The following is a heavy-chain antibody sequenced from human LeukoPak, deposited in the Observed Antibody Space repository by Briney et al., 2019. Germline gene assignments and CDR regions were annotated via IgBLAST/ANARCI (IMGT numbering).Heavy chain of an antibody. V-gene: IGHV4-34*01. CDR2: INHSVST. CDR1: GGPFTGSFSTYY. J-gene: IGHJ4*02. CDR3: ARNGWYSVDY. Sequence: PSETLSLTCAVSGGPFTGSFSTYYWSWIRQPPGKGLEWIGEINHSVSTTYNPSLKSRVTISIDTSKNHFSLKLSSVTAADAAMYYCARNGWYSVDYWGQGTQVIVSS. D-gene: IGHD6-19*01.